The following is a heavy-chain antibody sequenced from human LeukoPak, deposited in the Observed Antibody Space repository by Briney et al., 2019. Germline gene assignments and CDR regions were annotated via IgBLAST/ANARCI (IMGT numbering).Heavy chain of an antibody. CDR1: GLTLSGYW. J-gene: IGHJ5*02. V-gene: IGHV3-74*01. CDR3: AREAPRGGWFDP. CDR2: INGDASST. Sequence: GGSLRLSCAASGLTLSGYWMHWVRQAPGKGLVWVSRINGDASSTSYADSVKGRFTISRDNSKNTLYLQMNSLRAEDTAVYYCAREAPRGGWFDPWGQGTLVTVSS. D-gene: IGHD3-10*01.